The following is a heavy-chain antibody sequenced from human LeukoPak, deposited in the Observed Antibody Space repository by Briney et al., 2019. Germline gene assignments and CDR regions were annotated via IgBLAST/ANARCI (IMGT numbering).Heavy chain of an antibody. D-gene: IGHD3-22*01. V-gene: IGHV3-66*01. J-gene: IGHJ4*02. Sequence: GGSLRLSCRASGFSVDSVFMNWVRQPPGKGLEWVSFIMPGGHIDYTDSVKGRFIISRDSFKNTLSLQMNSLRVDDSAVYYCAKMGGHYYDSSGYYYDYWGQGTLVTVSS. CDR2: IMPGGHI. CDR3: AKMGGHYYDSSGYYYDY. CDR1: GFSVDSVF.